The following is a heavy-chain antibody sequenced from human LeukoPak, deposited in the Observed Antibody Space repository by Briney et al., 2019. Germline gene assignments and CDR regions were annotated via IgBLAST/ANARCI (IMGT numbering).Heavy chain of an antibody. V-gene: IGHV3-74*03. D-gene: IGHD5-24*01. Sequence: GASLRLSCAVSGFSFSIYGMHWVRQAPGKGPVWVSRINSDGSSTTYADSVKGRFTISRDNSKNTLYLQMNSLRVEDTAVYYCAKAYHDNGCLIDYWGQGTLVTVSS. CDR2: INSDGSST. CDR1: GFSFSIYG. J-gene: IGHJ4*02. CDR3: AKAYHDNGCLIDY.